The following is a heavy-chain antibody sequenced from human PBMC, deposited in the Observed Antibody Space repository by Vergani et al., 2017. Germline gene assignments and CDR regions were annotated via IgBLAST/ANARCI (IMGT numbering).Heavy chain of an antibody. V-gene: IGHV1-69*13. J-gene: IGHJ5*02. D-gene: IGHD2-15*01. CDR2: IIPIFGTA. CDR1: GGTFSSYA. Sequence: QVQLVQSGAEVKKPGSSVKVPCKASGGTFSSYAISWVRQAPGQGLEWMGRIIPIFGTANYAQKFQGRVTITADESTSTAYMELSSLRSEDTAVYYCARASEPYCSGGSCYSRVSSSNWFDPWGQGTLVTVSS. CDR3: ARASEPYCSGGSCYSRVSSSNWFDP.